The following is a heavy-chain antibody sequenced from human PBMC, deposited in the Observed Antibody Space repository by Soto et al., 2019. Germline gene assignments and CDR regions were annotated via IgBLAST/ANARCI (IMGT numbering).Heavy chain of an antibody. CDR3: ATEGDPRLYAATVFDY. CDR1: GYTFTKFH. Sequence: QVRLVQSGAAVTKPGASVKISGETSGYTFTKFHLHWVRQAPGQGLEWMGRINPTGGTVNYAQHFQGRVTVTTDTATSTVHMELSSLRFEDTAVYYCATEGDPRLYAATVFDYWGQGTLLSVSS. CDR2: INPTGGTV. J-gene: IGHJ4*02. V-gene: IGHV1-46*01. D-gene: IGHD3-16*01.